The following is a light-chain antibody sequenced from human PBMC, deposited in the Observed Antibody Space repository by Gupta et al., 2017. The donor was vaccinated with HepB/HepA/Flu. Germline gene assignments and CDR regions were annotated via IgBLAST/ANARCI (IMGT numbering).Light chain of an antibody. V-gene: IGLV2-23*02. CDR1: SSDVGSHNL. CDR3: CSYAGPFSWV. CDR2: EVD. J-gene: IGLJ3*02. Sequence: QSALTQTASVSGSPGQSITISCTGTSSDVGSHNLVSWYQQHPGKAPEHILYEVDKWPSAVSNRFSGSKSGNTASLTISRLQAEDEADYYCCSYAGPFSWVFGGGTKLTVL.